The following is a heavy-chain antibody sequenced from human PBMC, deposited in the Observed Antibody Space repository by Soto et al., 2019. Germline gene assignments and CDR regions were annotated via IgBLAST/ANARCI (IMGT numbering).Heavy chain of an antibody. CDR1: GYTFTGYY. CDR2: INPNSGGT. Sequence: ASVKVSCKASGYTFTGYYMHWVRQAPGQGLEWMGWINPNSGGTNYAQKFQGRVTMTRDTSISTAYMELSRLRSDDTAVYYCARDPIRSGEEDFGYWGQGTLVTVSS. V-gene: IGHV1-2*02. J-gene: IGHJ4*02. D-gene: IGHD3-10*01. CDR3: ARDPIRSGEEDFGY.